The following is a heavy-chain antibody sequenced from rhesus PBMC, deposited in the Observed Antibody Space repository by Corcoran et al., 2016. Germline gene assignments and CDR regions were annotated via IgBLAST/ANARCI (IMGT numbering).Heavy chain of an antibody. Sequence: QVQLQQWGEGLVKPSETLSLTCAVYGGSVRGYWWGWIRQPPGKGLEWIGRIRSGGSTNYNPSLKSRVTISIDTSKNQFSLKLSSVTAADTAVYYCARPSPNNSLDVWGRGVLVTVSS. J-gene: IGHJ5-2*02. V-gene: IGHV4-160*01. CDR1: GGSVRGYW. CDR2: IRSGGST. CDR3: ARPSPNNSLDV.